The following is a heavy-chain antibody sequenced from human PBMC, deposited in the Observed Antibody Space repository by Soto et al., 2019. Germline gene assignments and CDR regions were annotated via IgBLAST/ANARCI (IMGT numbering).Heavy chain of an antibody. D-gene: IGHD6-25*01. J-gene: IGHJ4*02. CDR2: ISDNGANT. Sequence: EVQMLESGGGVFRPGGSLRLSCIASGFTFSNYAMSWVRQAPGKGLEWVSTISDNGANTFIGDSMKDHFDISRDTSKNTVFLHLSTVRAEDTAIYYCARAIGADFFDYWGQGTPVTVSS. V-gene: IGHV3-23*01. CDR1: GFTFSNYA. CDR3: ARAIGADFFDY.